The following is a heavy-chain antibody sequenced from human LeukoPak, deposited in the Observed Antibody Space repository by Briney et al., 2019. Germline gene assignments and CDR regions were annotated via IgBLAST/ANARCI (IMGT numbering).Heavy chain of an antibody. D-gene: IGHD3-22*01. CDR3: ARDYEDSSGNYYMDV. CDR1: GFSLTTHS. V-gene: IGHV3-53*01. CDR2: IYSGGST. J-gene: IGHJ6*03. Sequence: GGSLRLSCAASGFSLTTHSMNWVRQAPGKGLEWVSVIYSGGSTYYADSVKGRFTISRDNSKNTLYLQMNSLRAEDTAVYYCARDYEDSSGNYYMDVWGKGTTVTVSS.